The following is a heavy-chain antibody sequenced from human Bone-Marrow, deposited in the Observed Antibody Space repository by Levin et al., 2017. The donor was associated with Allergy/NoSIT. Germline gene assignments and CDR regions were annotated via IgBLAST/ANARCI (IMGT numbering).Heavy chain of an antibody. Sequence: TGGSLRLSCAASRFTFSVYAMSWVRQAPGKGLEWVSGISGSGDTTYYADSVKGRFTISRDNSRNTLYLQMNSLRAEDTAVYFCARPIVGALTYWYFDLWGRGTLVTVSS. CDR1: RFTFSVYA. CDR2: ISGSGDTT. V-gene: IGHV3-23*01. J-gene: IGHJ2*01. CDR3: ARPIVGALTYWYFDL. D-gene: IGHD1-26*01.